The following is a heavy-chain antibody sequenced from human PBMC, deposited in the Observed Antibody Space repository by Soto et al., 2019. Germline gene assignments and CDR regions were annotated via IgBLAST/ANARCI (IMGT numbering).Heavy chain of an antibody. CDR1: GVSIANFF. J-gene: IGHJ5*02. Sequence: QVQLQESGPGLVKPSETLSLTCTVSGVSIANFFWSWIRQPPGKGLEWIGYMSQGGTTTYNPSLKGRATISVDTSKNQLALKLTSVTAQETAMYYCARDRGGITVAANPLGEWFDPWGPGTLVTVSS. CDR3: ARDRGGITVAANPLGEWFDP. D-gene: IGHD6-19*01. V-gene: IGHV4-59*08. CDR2: MSQGGTT.